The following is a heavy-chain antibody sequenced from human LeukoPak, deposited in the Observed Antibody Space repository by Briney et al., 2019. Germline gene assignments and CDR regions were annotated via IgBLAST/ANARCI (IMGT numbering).Heavy chain of an antibody. CDR1: GGTFSSYA. CDR2: IIPIFGTA. CDR3: ARDPLGVVVVAATRGAFDI. Sequence: ASVKVSCKASGGTFSSYAISWVRQAPGQGLEWMGGIIPIFGTANYAQKFQGRVTITADESTSTAYMELSSLRSEDTAVYYCARDPLGVVVVAATRGAFDIWGQRTMVTVPS. D-gene: IGHD2-15*01. J-gene: IGHJ3*02. V-gene: IGHV1-69*13.